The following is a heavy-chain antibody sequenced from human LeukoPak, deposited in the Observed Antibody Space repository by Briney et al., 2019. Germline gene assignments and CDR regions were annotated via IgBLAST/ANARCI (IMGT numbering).Heavy chain of an antibody. V-gene: IGHV4-4*07. CDR3: ARDEKVVLWFGELSHWFDP. Sequence: SETLSLTCTVSGGAISSYYWSWIRQPAGKGLEWIGRIYTSGSTNYNPSLKSRDTMSVDTSKNQFSLKLSSVTAADTAVYYCARDEKVVLWFGELSHWFDPWGQGTLVTVSS. D-gene: IGHD3-10*01. CDR2: IYTSGST. CDR1: GGAISSYY. J-gene: IGHJ5*02.